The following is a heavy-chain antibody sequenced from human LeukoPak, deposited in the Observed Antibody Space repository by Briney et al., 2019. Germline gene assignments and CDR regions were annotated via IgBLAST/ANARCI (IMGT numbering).Heavy chain of an antibody. CDR3: ARVLITMVRGVMGY. CDR2: IYHSGST. J-gene: IGHJ4*02. V-gene: IGHV4-30-2*01. D-gene: IGHD3-10*01. Sequence: SETLPLTCTVSGGSISSGGYYWSWIRQPPGKGLEWIGYIYHSGSTYYNPSLKSRVTISVDRSKNQFSLKLSSVTAADTAVYYCARVLITMVRGVMGYWGQGTLVTVSS. CDR1: GGSISSGGYY.